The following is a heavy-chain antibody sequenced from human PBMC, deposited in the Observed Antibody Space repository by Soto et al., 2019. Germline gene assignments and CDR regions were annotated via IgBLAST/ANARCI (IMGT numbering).Heavy chain of an antibody. CDR1: GGSISSYY. CDR2: IYYSGST. Sequence: QVQLQESGPGLVKPSETLSLTCTVSGGSISSYYWSWIRQPPGKGLEWIGYIYYSGSTNYNPSLKSRVTISVDTSKNQFSLKLSSVTAADTAVYYCARVWLVSSSWYWFDPWGQGTLVTVSS. V-gene: IGHV4-59*01. CDR3: ARVWLVSSSWYWFDP. D-gene: IGHD6-13*01. J-gene: IGHJ5*02.